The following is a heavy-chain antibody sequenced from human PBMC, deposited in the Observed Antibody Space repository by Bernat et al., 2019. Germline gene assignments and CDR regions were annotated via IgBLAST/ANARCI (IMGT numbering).Heavy chain of an antibody. J-gene: IGHJ4*02. CDR3: ARDAWWDSSGCSGDFDF. CDR2: ISYDGSNK. V-gene: IGHV3-30*01. Sequence: QVQLVESGGGVVQPGRSLRLSCAASGFTFSSYAMHWVRQAPGKGLEWVAVISYDGSNKYYADSVKGRFTISRDNSKNTLYLQMNSLRAEDTAVYYCARDAWWDSSGCSGDFDFWGQGTLVTVSS. CDR1: GFTFSSYA. D-gene: IGHD6-19*01.